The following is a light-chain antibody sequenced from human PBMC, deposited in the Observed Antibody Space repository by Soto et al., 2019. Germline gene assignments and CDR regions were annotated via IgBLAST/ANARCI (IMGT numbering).Light chain of an antibody. J-gene: IGKJ5*01. Sequence: IVLKPSPGTLSLSPGKRATLSCRASRSVSSSYLAWYQQKPGQAPRLLIYGASSRATGIPDRFSGSGSGTDFTLTISRLEPEDFAVYYCQQYSSSMITFGQGTRLQI. CDR1: RSVSSSY. CDR2: GAS. CDR3: QQYSSSMIT. V-gene: IGKV3-20*01.